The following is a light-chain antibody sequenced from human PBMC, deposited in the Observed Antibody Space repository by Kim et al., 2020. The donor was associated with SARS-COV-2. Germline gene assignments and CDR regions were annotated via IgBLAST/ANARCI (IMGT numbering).Light chain of an antibody. CDR2: KDS. V-gene: IGLV3-27*01. CDR3: YSAADDNGV. CDR1: ILAKRY. Sequence: SVPPGQPAWITCPGDILAKRYIRWFKHKPSQPPLLVMYKDSGRPSGIPERFSGSISGTTVTLTISGAQVEDEADYYCYSAADDNGVFGGGPQLTVL. J-gene: IGLJ3*02.